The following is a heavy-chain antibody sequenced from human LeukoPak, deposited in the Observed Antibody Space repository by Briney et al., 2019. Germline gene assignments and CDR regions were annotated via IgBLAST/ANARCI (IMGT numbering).Heavy chain of an antibody. CDR1: GFTFTNYD. Sequence: GGSVTLSCTASGFTFTNYDMTWAAQAPGKGRVGVSSINTTTIYTFSTVSVRGPFTISRDNIENSLYLQMNNLRGEDTGVYFRARIWLGRDAYNSFDFWGQGTLVTVSS. D-gene: IGHD5-24*01. J-gene: IGHJ4*02. CDR3: ARIWLGRDAYNSFDF. CDR2: INTTTIYT. V-gene: IGHV3-21*01.